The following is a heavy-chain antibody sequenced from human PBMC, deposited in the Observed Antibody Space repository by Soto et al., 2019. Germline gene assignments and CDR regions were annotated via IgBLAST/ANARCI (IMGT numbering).Heavy chain of an antibody. CDR1: GYTFTSYY. D-gene: IGHD2-2*01. Sequence: ASVKVSFKASGYTFTSYYMHWVRQAPGQGLEWMGIINPSGGSTSYAQKFQGRVTMTRDTSTSTVYMELSSLRSEDTAVYYCARDTGIVVVPAAKGSNYNYYYYYMDVWGKGTTVTVSS. CDR2: INPSGGST. CDR3: ARDTGIVVVPAAKGSNYNYYYYYMDV. V-gene: IGHV1-46*03. J-gene: IGHJ6*03.